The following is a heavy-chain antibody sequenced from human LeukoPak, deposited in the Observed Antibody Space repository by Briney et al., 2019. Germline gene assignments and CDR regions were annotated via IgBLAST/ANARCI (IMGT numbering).Heavy chain of an antibody. V-gene: IGHV4-39*01. CDR3: ARRCSGGDCNFDY. Sequence: SETLSLTCTVSGGSISSSSYYWGWIRQPPGKGLEWIGSIYYSGSTYYHPSLKSQITISVDTSKNQFSLKLSSVTAADTAVYYCARRCSGGDCNFDYWGQGTLVTVSS. J-gene: IGHJ4*02. CDR1: GGSISSSSYY. CDR2: IYYSGST. D-gene: IGHD2-21*02.